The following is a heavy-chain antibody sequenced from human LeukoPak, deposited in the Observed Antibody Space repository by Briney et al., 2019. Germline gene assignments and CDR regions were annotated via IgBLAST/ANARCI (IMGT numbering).Heavy chain of an antibody. CDR1: GSTYSSYS. D-gene: IGHD3-10*01. CDR3: ARVVTMVRGVKGPFYGMDV. CDR2: ISSSSSYI. J-gene: IGHJ6*02. V-gene: IGHV3-21*01. Sequence: KSGGSLRLSCAASGSTYSSYSMNWVRQAPGKGLEWVSSISSSSSYIYYADSVKGRFTISRDNAKNSLYLQMNSLRAEDTAVYYCARVVTMVRGVKGPFYGMDVWGQGTTVTVSS.